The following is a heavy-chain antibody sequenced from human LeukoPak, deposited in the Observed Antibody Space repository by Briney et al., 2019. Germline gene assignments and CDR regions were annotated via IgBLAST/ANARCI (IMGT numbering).Heavy chain of an antibody. J-gene: IGHJ4*02. CDR2: IIPIFGIV. D-gene: IGHD5-12*01. V-gene: IGHV1-69*05. CDR1: GYTFTSYD. CDR3: ARGARGYSGGFDSLLYFDC. Sequence: SVKVSCKASGYTFTSYDINWLRQAPGQGLEWMGRIIPIFGIVNHAQKFQDRVTVTTDESTTTVYMELSSLRSEDTAVYYCARGARGYSGGFDSLLYFDCWGQGTLVTVSS.